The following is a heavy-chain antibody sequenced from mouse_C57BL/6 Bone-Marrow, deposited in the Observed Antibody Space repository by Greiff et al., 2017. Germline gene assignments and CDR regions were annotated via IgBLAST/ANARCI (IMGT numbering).Heavy chain of an antibody. D-gene: IGHD1-1*01. Sequence: EVMLVESGGGLVQPGGSLKLSCAASGFTFSDYYMYWVRQTPETRLEWVAYISNGGGSTYYPDTVKGRFTISRDNAKNTLYLQMSRLKSEDTAMYYCARGDYYGNYFDYWGQGTTLTVSS. V-gene: IGHV5-12*01. CDR2: ISNGGGST. CDR3: ARGDYYGNYFDY. J-gene: IGHJ2*01. CDR1: GFTFSDYY.